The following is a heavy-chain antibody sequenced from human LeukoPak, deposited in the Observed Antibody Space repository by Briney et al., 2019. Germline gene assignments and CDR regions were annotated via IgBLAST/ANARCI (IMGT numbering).Heavy chain of an antibody. CDR1: GFTFSGSA. J-gene: IGHJ4*02. CDR3: AREPDYDILTGYYKGYSLGIDY. Sequence: GGSLRLSCAASGFTFSGSAMHWVRQAPGKGLEWVAVISYDGSNKYYADSVKGRFTISRDNSKNTLYLQMNSLRAEDTAVYYCAREPDYDILTGYYKGYSLGIDYWGQGTLVTVSS. D-gene: IGHD3-9*01. CDR2: ISYDGSNK. V-gene: IGHV3-30-3*01.